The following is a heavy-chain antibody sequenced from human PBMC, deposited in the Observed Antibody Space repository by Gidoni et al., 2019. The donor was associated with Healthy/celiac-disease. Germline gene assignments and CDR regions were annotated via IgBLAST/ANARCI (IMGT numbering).Heavy chain of an antibody. D-gene: IGHD3-3*01. CDR2: INSDGSST. J-gene: IGHJ6*04. CDR1: AFTFSSYW. V-gene: IGHV3-74*01. Sequence: EVQLVESGGGLVQPGGSLRLSCAASAFTFSSYWMHWVCQAPGKGLVWVSRINSDGSSTSYADSVKGRFTISRDNAKNTLYLQMNSLSAEDTAVYYCARELEWLSPLPYYYGMDVWGKGTTVTVSS. CDR3: ARELEWLSPLPYYYGMDV.